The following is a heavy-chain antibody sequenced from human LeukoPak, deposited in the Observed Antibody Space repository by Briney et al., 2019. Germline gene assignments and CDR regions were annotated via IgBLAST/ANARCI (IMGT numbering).Heavy chain of an antibody. CDR2: IIPIFGTA. J-gene: IGHJ5*02. Sequence: GASVKVSCKASGGTFSSYAISWVRQAPGQGLEWMGGIIPIFGTANYAQKFQGRVTITADESTSTAYMELSSLRSEDTAVYYCARAAPFSGCSSTSCSARRRFDPWGQGTLVTVSS. CDR3: ARAAPFSGCSSTSCSARRRFDP. V-gene: IGHV1-69*13. CDR1: GGTFSSYA. D-gene: IGHD2-2*01.